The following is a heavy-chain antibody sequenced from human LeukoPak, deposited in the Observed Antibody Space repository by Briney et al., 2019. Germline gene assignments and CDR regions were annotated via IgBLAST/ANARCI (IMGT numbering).Heavy chain of an antibody. CDR1: GFTFSSYA. D-gene: IGHD5-24*01. CDR2: ISYDGSNK. Sequence: GGSLRLSCAASGFTFSSYAMHWVRQAPGKGLEWVAVISYDGSNKYYADSVKGRFTISRDNSKNTLYLQMNSLRAEDTAVYYCAKSGYNRFDYWGQGILVTVSS. J-gene: IGHJ4*02. CDR3: AKSGYNRFDY. V-gene: IGHV3-30*18.